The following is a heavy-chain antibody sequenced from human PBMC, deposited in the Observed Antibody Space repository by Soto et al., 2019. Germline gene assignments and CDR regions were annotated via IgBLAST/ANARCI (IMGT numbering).Heavy chain of an antibody. Sequence: QVQLVQSGAEVKKPGASVKVSCKASGYTFTSYAMHWVRQAPGQRLERMGWINAGNGNTQYSQTFQGRVTIIRDTSASTAYMELSSLRSEDTAVYYCASGGDILPGSPPGCYFVDMDVWGKGTTVTVSS. J-gene: IGHJ6*03. V-gene: IGHV1-3*01. CDR1: GYTFTSYA. CDR3: ASGGDILPGSPPGCYFVDMDV. CDR2: INAGNGNT. D-gene: IGHD3-9*01.